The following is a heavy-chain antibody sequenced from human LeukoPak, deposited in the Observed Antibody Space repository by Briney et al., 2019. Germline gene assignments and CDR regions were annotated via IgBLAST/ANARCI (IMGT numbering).Heavy chain of an antibody. V-gene: IGHV1-2*02. CDR3: ASFESFPLAAAGTRPFDY. CDR1: GYTFTGYY. Sequence: VASVKVSCKASGYTFTGYYMHWVRQAPGQGLEWMGWINPNSGGTNYAQKFQGRVTMTRDTSISTAYMELSRLRSDDTAVYYCASFESFPLAAAGTRPFDYWGQGTLVTVSS. J-gene: IGHJ4*02. CDR2: INPNSGGT. D-gene: IGHD6-13*01.